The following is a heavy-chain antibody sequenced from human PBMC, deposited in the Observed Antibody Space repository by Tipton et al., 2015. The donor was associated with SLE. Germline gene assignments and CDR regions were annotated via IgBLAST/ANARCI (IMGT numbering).Heavy chain of an antibody. D-gene: IGHD3-16*01. V-gene: IGHV3-33*01. CDR2: IWYDGSNK. Sequence: SLRLSCAASGFTVSISAMHWVRQAPGKGLEGVAVIWYDGSNKFYADSVKGRFTISRDNSKNTVSLQMNSLRVEDTAVYFCARGRGGEFLDYWGQGTLVTVSS. J-gene: IGHJ4*02. CDR3: ARGRGGEFLDY. CDR1: GFTVSISA.